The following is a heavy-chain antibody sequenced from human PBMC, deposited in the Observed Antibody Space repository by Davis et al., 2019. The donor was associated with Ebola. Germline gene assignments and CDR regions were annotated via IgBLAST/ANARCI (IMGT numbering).Heavy chain of an antibody. Sequence: GESLKISCAASGFTFSSYWMSWVRQAPGKGLEWVSYISSSSSTIYYADSVKGRFTISRDNAKNSLYLQMNSLRDEDTAVYYCARDPRTMIVVPDAFDIWGQGTMVTVSS. V-gene: IGHV3-48*02. J-gene: IGHJ3*02. CDR2: ISSSSSTI. D-gene: IGHD3-22*01. CDR3: ARDPRTMIVVPDAFDI. CDR1: GFTFSSYW.